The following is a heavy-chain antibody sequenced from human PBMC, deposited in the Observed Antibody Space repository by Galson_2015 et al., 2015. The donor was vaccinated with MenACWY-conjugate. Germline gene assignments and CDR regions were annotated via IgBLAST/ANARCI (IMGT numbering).Heavy chain of an antibody. V-gene: IGHV1-69*01. Sequence: TTKYAQDFQGSVTITADESTSTVYMELSSLRLDDTAIYYCARGAYYYGSGSRRYFDLWGRGTLVTVSS. J-gene: IGHJ2*01. CDR2: TT. CDR3: ARGAYYYGSGSRRYFDL. D-gene: IGHD3-10*01.